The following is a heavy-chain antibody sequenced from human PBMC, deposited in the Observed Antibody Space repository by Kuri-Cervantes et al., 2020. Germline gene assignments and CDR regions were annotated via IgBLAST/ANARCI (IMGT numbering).Heavy chain of an antibody. Sequence: ESLKISCTVSGGSISSSSYYWSWIRQPPGKGLEWIGEINHSGSTNYNPSLKSRVTISADTSKNQFSLKLSSVTAADTAVYYCARGAFGDPYTSGWQDWGQGTLVTVSS. V-gene: IGHV4-39*07. CDR3: ARGAFGDPYTSGWQD. J-gene: IGHJ4*02. CDR2: INHSGST. CDR1: GGSISSSSYY. D-gene: IGHD6-19*01.